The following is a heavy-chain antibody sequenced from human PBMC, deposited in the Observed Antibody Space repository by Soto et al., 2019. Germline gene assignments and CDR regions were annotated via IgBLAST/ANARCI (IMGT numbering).Heavy chain of an antibody. V-gene: IGHV1-18*01. CDR3: ARVISWGWDNYDSSGYYYGGFDY. CDR1: GYTFTSYG. Sequence: QVQLVQSGAEVKKPGASVKVSCKASGYTFTSYGISWVRQAPGQGLEWMGWISAYNGNTNYAQKLQGRVTMTTAAATSAAYMGLVSLRSDETAVYSWARVISWGWDNYDSSGYYYGGFDYWGQGTLVTVSS. CDR2: ISAYNGNT. D-gene: IGHD3-22*01. J-gene: IGHJ4*02.